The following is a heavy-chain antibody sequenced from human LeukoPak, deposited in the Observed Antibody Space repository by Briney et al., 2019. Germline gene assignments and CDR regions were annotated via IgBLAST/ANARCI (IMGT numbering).Heavy chain of an antibody. V-gene: IGHV3-30*04. D-gene: IGHD6-19*01. J-gene: IGHJ4*02. CDR3: AKDRSLIAVAGIEYYFDY. CDR1: GFTFSSYA. CDR2: ISYDGSNK. Sequence: GGSLRLSCAASGFTFSSYAMHWVRQAPGKGLEWVAVISYDGSNKYYADSVKGRFTISRDNSKNTLYLQMNSLRAEDTAVYYCAKDRSLIAVAGIEYYFDYWGQGTLVTVSS.